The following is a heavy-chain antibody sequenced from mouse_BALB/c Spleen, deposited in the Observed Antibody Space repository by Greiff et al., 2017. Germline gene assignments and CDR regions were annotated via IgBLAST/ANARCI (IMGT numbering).Heavy chain of an antibody. J-gene: IGHJ1*01. CDR2: ISSGGSYT. CDR1: GFTFSSYT. Sequence: EVMLVESGGGLVKPGGSLKLSCAASGFTFSSYTMSWVRQTPEKRLEWVATISSGGSYTYYPDSVKGRFTISRDNAKNTLYLQMSSLKSEDTAMYYCTRGEDLLWSYWYFDVWGAGTTVTVSS. V-gene: IGHV5-6-4*01. D-gene: IGHD2-1*01. CDR3: TRGEDLLWSYWYFDV.